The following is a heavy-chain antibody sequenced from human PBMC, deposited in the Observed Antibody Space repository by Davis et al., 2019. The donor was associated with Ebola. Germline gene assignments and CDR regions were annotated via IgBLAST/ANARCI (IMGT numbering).Heavy chain of an antibody. Sequence: MPSETLSLTCAVSGGSISSGGYSWSWIRQPPGKGLEWIGYIYHSGSTYYNPSLKSRVTISVDRSKNQFSLKLSSVTAADTAVYYCARGPVHFDPWGQGTLVTVSS. J-gene: IGHJ5*02. V-gene: IGHV4-30-2*01. CDR2: IYHSGST. CDR1: GGSISSGGYS. CDR3: ARGPVHFDP.